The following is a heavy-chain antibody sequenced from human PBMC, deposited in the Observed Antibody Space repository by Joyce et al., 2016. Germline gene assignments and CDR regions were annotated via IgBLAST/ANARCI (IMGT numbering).Heavy chain of an antibody. V-gene: IGHV3-74*01. CDR2: INSDGSSI. D-gene: IGHD1-26*01. CDR1: GFTFSSSW. J-gene: IGHJ4*02. CDR3: ARGGTDGNLFDY. Sequence: EVQLVESGGGLVQPGGSLRLSCAASGFTFSSSWMHWDRQTPGKGLVWVSRINSDGSSISDADSVKGRFTVSRDNTKNTLYLQMNSLRAEDTAVFYCARGGTDGNLFDYWGQGTLVTVSS.